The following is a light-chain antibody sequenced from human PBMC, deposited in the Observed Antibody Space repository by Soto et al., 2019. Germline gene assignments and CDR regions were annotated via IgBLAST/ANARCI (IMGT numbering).Light chain of an antibody. CDR2: KAS. CDR1: QSISSY. V-gene: IGKV1-5*03. Sequence: DIQMTQSPSTLSASVGDRFTIACRASQSISSYLAWYQQKPGKAPNLLIYKASNLASGVPSRFTGGGSGTDFTLTINSLQPDDSATYFCQQYNSSSYTFGQGTKLEIK. CDR3: QQYNSSSYT. J-gene: IGKJ2*01.